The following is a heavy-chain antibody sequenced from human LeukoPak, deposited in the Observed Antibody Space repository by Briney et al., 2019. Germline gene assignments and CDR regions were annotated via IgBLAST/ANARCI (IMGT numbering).Heavy chain of an antibody. CDR3: ARYKIGIHFEY. Sequence: GGSLTLSCAASGLSVTNTYMSWVRQAPGKGLEWVSVIYFGGSTYYAESVKGRFTISRDSSENTVYLQMTSLRVEDTAVYYCARYKIGIHFEYGGRDTVVRVST. CDR1: GLSVTNTY. D-gene: IGHD5-18*01. J-gene: IGHJ4*02. V-gene: IGHV3-53*01. CDR2: IYFGGST.